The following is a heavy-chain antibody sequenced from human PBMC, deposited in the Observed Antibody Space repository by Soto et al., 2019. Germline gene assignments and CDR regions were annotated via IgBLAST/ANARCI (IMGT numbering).Heavy chain of an antibody. CDR1: SGSISVTNVF. V-gene: IGHV4-39*01. D-gene: IGHD1-20*01. J-gene: IGHJ4*02. CDR3: ARITGRHLDY. Sequence: SETLSLTCTVSSGSISVTNVFWGWVRQPPGEGLEWIGNIDYSGTAYFSPSLATRVTFHVDTSKNQFSLTLYSVTAADTAVYYCARITGRHLDYWGQGILVTVSS. CDR2: IDYSGTA.